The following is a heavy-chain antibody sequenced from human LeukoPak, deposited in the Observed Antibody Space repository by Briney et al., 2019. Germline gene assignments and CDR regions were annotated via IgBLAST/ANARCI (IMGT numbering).Heavy chain of an antibody. CDR2: IYWDDDE. V-gene: IGHV2-5*02. J-gene: IGHJ4*02. CDR1: GFSLSTSGVG. Sequence: ESGPTLVNPTQTLTLTCTFSGFSLSTSGVGVGWIRQPPGKALEWLAIIYWDDDERHSPSLKSRLTITKDTSKNQVVLTMTNMNPVDTATYYCAHSWRSQGCNGGSCYEFHYWGQGTLVAVSS. D-gene: IGHD2-15*01. CDR3: AHSWRSQGCNGGSCYEFHY.